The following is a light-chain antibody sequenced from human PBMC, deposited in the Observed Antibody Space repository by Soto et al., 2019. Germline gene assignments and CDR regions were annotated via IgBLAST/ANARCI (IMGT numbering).Light chain of an antibody. CDR2: DNN. J-gene: IGLJ1*01. Sequence: QSVLTQPPSVSAAPGQKVTISCSGSSSNIGNNYVSWYQQLPGTAPKLLIYDNNKRPSGIPDRFSGSKSGTSATLGITGLQTVDEADYYCGTWDSSLSAGRVFGTGTQLTVL. V-gene: IGLV1-51*01. CDR3: GTWDSSLSAGRV. CDR1: SSNIGNNY.